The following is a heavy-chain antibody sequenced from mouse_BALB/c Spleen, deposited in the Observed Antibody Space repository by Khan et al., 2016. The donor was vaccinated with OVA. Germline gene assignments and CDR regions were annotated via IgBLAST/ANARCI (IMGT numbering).Heavy chain of an antibody. V-gene: IGHV2-2*02. J-gene: IGHJ3*01. CDR2: IWSGGST. D-gene: IGHD2-4*01. CDR1: GFSLTTYG. CDR3: ARNYDYDEGLAY. Sequence: QIQLVQSGPGLVQPSQSLSITYTVSGFSLTTYGVHWVRQSPGKGLEWLGVIWSGGSTDYNAPFISRLSISKDSSKSQVFFKMNSLQVNDTAIYYCARNYDYDEGLAYWGQGTLVTVSA.